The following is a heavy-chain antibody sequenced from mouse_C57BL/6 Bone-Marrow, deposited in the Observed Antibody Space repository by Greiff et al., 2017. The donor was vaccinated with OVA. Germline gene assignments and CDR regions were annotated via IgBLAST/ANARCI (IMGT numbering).Heavy chain of an antibody. CDR2: IYPGDGDT. Sequence: VQLVESGPELVKPGASVKISCKASGYAFSSSWMNWVKQRPGKGLEWIGRIYPGDGDTNYNGKFKGKATLTADKSSSTAYMQLSSLTSEDSAVYFCARAPLYYGSSAGFAYWGQGTLVTVSA. CDR1: GYAFSSSW. V-gene: IGHV1-82*01. D-gene: IGHD1-1*01. J-gene: IGHJ3*01. CDR3: ARAPLYYGSSAGFAY.